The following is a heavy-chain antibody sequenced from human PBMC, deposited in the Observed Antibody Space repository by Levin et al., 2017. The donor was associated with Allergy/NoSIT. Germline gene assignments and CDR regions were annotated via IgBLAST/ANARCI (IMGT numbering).Heavy chain of an antibody. D-gene: IGHD2-15*01. V-gene: IGHV3-30*18. CDR1: GFTFSSYG. Sequence: SLKISCAASGFTFSSYGMHWVRQAPGKGLEWVAVISYDGSNKYYADSVKGRFTISRDNSKNTLYLQMNSLRAEDTAVYYCAKDRGGSCYSCPENYYYGMDGWGQGTTVTVSS. J-gene: IGHJ6*02. CDR3: AKDRGGSCYSCPENYYYGMDG. CDR2: ISYDGSNK.